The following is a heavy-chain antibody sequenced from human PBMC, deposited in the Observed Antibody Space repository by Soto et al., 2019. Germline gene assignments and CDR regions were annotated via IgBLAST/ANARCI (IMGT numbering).Heavy chain of an antibody. CDR3: ASSVGPVVGTLDY. Sequence: EASVKVSCKASGGTFSSYAISWVRQAPGQGLEWMGGIIPIFGTANYAQKFQGRVTITADESTSTAYMELSSLRSEDTAVYYCASSVGPVVGTLDYWGQGTLVTVSS. CDR2: IIPIFGTA. D-gene: IGHD6-19*01. CDR1: GGTFSSYA. V-gene: IGHV1-69*13. J-gene: IGHJ4*02.